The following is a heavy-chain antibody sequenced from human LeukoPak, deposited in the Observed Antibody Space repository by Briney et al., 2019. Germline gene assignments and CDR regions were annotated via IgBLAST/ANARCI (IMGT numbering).Heavy chain of an antibody. Sequence: PSETLSLTCTVPGGSISSYYWSWIRQPAGKGLEWIGRIYTSGSTNYNPSLKSRVTMSVDTSKNQFSLTLDSVTAADTAVYYCARETPFKNYFDFWGQGTLATVSS. J-gene: IGHJ4*02. CDR1: GGSISSYY. CDR2: IYTSGST. V-gene: IGHV4-4*07. CDR3: ARETPFKNYFDF.